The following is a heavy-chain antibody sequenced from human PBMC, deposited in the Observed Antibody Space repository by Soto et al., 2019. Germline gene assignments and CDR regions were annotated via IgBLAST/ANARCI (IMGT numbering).Heavy chain of an antibody. CDR1: GFTFSSYW. J-gene: IGHJ6*03. D-gene: IGHD3-3*01. Sequence: ESGGGLVQPGGSLRLSCAASGFTFSSYWMSWVRQAPGKGLEWVANIKQDGSEKYYVDSVKGRFTISRDNAKNSLYLQMNSLRAEDTAVYYCAKTNDFWSGYHHYYYYMDVWGKGTTVTVSS. CDR2: IKQDGSEK. V-gene: IGHV3-7*01. CDR3: AKTNDFWSGYHHYYYYMDV.